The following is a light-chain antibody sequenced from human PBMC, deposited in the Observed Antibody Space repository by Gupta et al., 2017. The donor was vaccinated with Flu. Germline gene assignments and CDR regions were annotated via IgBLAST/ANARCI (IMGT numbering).Light chain of an antibody. V-gene: IGKV3-15*01. CDR2: GAS. CDR1: QSISSN. J-gene: IGKJ5*01. Sequence: EIVMTQSPDTLSVSPGERATLSCRASQSISSNLAWYQHKPGLAPRLLIYGASTRATGIADRFSGSGSGTEFTLTISSRESEDFAVYYCQQYDDWPPNTFGQGTRLEIK. CDR3: QQYDDWPPNT.